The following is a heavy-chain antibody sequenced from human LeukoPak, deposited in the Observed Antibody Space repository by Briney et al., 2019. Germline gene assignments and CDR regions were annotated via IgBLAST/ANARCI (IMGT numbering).Heavy chain of an antibody. CDR3: ARGSDTALNREIYYFGIDV. CDR2: IWYDGSNK. D-gene: IGHD5-18*01. CDR1: GFTFSSYG. V-gene: IGHV3-33*01. J-gene: IGHJ6*02. Sequence: QPGRSLRLSCAASGFTFSSYGMHWVRQAPGKGLEWVAVIWYDGSNKYYADSVKGRFTISRDNSKNMLYLQMNSLRAEDTAVYYCARGSDTALNREIYYFGIDVWGQGTTVTVSS.